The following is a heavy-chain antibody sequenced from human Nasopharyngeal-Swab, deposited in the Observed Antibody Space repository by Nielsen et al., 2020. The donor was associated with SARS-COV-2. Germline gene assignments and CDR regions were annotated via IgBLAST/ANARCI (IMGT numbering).Heavy chain of an antibody. J-gene: IGHJ2*01. V-gene: IGHV3-7*01. CDR3: ARENNWEALRYFDL. CDR1: GFNFSSYS. D-gene: IGHD1-20*01. Sequence: GESLKISCAVSGFNFSSYSMSWVRQAPGKGLEWLATIKQGGGETYYVDSVKGRFTISSDNSNNSVYLQISSLRAEDTAVYYCARENNWEALRYFDLWGRGTLVTVSS. CDR2: IKQGGGET.